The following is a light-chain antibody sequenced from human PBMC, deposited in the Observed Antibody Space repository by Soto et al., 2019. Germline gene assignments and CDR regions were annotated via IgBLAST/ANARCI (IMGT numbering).Light chain of an antibody. CDR1: SSDVGGYNY. Sequence: QSVLTQPASVSGSPGQSITISCTGTSSDVGGYNYVSWYQQHPGKAPKLIIYEVSNRPSGVSNRFSGSKSGNTASLTVSGLQAEDEADYYCSSYGGSNNLVFGGGTQLTVL. CDR3: SSYGGSNNLV. CDR2: EVS. V-gene: IGLV2-14*01. J-gene: IGLJ2*01.